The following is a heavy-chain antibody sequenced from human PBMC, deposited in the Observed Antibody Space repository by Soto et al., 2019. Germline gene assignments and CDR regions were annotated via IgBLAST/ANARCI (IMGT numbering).Heavy chain of an antibody. CDR1: SFIFTSYG. D-gene: IGHD2-8*02. CDR2: ISGYNGNT. J-gene: IGHJ6*02. CDR3: ATSGGHHFGMDV. V-gene: IGHV1-18*01. Sequence: ASVKVSCKASSFIFTSYGINWVRQAPGQGLEWMGWISGYNGNTKYGQKFQDRVTLTADTSTATAFMEVRSLRGDNSAVYYCATSGGHHFGMDVWGQGTTVTVSS.